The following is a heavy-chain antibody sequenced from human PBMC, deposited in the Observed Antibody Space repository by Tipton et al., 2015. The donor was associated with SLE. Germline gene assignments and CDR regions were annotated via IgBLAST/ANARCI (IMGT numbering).Heavy chain of an antibody. CDR3: ARWGRSSGWYGY. D-gene: IGHD6-19*01. V-gene: IGHV4-34*01. J-gene: IGHJ4*02. CDR1: GGSFSGYY. CDR2: INHSGST. Sequence: TLSLTCAVYGGSFSGYYWGWVRRPPGKGLAWIGEINHSGSTNYNPSLKSRVTISVDTSKNQFSLNLSSVTAADTAVYYCARWGRSSGWYGYWGQGTLVTVSS.